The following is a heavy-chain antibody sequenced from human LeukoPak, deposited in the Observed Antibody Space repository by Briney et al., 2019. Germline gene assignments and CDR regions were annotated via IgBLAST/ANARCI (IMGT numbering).Heavy chain of an antibody. CDR2: IYSGGST. CDR1: GFTFSTYG. V-gene: IGHV3-66*01. CDR3: ARIYYDYVWGSSSFNYYYYMDV. D-gene: IGHD3-16*01. Sequence: PGESLRLSCAASGFTFSTYGMTWVRQAPGKGLEWVSVIYSGGSTYYADSVKGRFTISRDNSKNTLYLQMNSLRAEDTAVYYCARIYYDYVWGSSSFNYYYYMDVWGKGTTVTISS. J-gene: IGHJ6*03.